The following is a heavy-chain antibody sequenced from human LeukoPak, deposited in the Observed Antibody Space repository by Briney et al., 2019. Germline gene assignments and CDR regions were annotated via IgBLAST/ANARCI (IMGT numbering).Heavy chain of an antibody. Sequence: ASETLSLTCAVYGGSFSGYYWSWIRQPPGKGLEWIGEINHSGSTNYNPSLKSRVTISVDTSKNQFSLKLSSVTAADTAVYYCARAGPSVITGTLDYWGQGTLVTVYS. CDR3: ARAGPSVITGTLDY. J-gene: IGHJ4*02. CDR2: INHSGST. CDR1: GGSFSGYY. V-gene: IGHV4-34*01. D-gene: IGHD1-20*01.